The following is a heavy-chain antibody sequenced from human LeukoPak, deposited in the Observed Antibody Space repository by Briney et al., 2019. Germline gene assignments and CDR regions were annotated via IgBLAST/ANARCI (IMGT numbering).Heavy chain of an antibody. D-gene: IGHD3-3*01. J-gene: IGHJ3*02. Sequence: SETLSLTCTVSGGSISSYYWSWIRQPPGKGLEWIGYIYYSGSTKYKPSLKSRVTISVDTSKNQLSLKLSSVTAADTAVYYCARGRFLDAFDIWGQGTMVTVSS. CDR2: IYYSGST. CDR3: ARGRFLDAFDI. CDR1: GGSISSYY. V-gene: IGHV4-59*01.